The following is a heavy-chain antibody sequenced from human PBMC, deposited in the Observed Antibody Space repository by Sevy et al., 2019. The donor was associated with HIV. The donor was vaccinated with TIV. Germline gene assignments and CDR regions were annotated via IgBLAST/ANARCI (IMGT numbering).Heavy chain of an antibody. J-gene: IGHJ4*02. V-gene: IGHV3-21*01. CDR1: GFTFSRYS. Sequence: GGSLRLSCGASGFTFSRYSMNWVRQAPGKGLKSVSSISSGNSYIYYADSVKGRFTISRDNAKNSLYLHMNSLRAEDTAVYYCARGSGAVVAGNYFDYWGQGILVTVSS. CDR3: ARGSGAVVAGNYFDY. CDR2: ISSGNSYI. D-gene: IGHD6-19*01.